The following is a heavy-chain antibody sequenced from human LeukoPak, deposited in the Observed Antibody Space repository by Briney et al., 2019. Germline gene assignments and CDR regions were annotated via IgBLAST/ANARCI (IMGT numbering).Heavy chain of an antibody. V-gene: IGHV1-69*13. CDR1: GGTFSSYA. CDR3: ARVKMTTVTTYDY. CDR2: IIPIFGTA. J-gene: IGHJ4*02. Sequence: SVKVSCKASGGTFSSYAISWVRQAPGQGREWMGGIIPIFGTANYAQKFQGRVTITADESTSTAYMELSSLRSEDTAVYYCARVKMTTVTTYDYWGQGTLVTVSS. D-gene: IGHD4-17*01.